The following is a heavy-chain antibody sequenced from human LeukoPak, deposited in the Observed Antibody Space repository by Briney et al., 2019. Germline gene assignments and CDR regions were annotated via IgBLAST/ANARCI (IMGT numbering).Heavy chain of an antibody. CDR2: ISSSGGYT. CDR3: ARDPTPKWELLPYFDY. Sequence: GGSLRLSCAASGFTFSDYSMNWVRQAPGKGLERVSSISSSGGYTYYADSAKGRFTVSRDNAENTLSLQMDNLGAEDTAVYFCARDPTPKWELLPYFDYWGRGTLVTVSS. CDR1: GFTFSDYS. V-gene: IGHV3-21*01. J-gene: IGHJ4*02. D-gene: IGHD1-26*01.